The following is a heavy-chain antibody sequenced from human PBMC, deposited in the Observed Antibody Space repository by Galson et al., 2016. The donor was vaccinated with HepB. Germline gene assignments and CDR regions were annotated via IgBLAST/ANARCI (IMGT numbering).Heavy chain of an antibody. V-gene: IGHV4-38-2*01. J-gene: IGHJ4*02. D-gene: IGHD4-11*01. CDR3: ARLRVDDYNDYGADY. Sequence: PPGKGLEWIGSMYHSGTTFHNPSLKSRVATSVDTSKNQFSLNLNSVTAADTAVYYCARLRVDDYNDYGADYWGQGTLVTVSS. CDR2: MYHSGTT.